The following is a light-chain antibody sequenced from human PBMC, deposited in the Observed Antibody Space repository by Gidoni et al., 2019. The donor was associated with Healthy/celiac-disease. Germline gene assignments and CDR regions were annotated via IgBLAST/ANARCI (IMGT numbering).Light chain of an antibody. J-gene: IGKJ5*01. V-gene: IGKV4-1*01. CDR2: WAS. CDR1: QSVLYSSNNKNY. CDR3: QQYYSTLPIT. Sequence: DIVMTQSPDSLAVSLGERDTINCKSSQSVLYSSNNKNYLAWYQQKPGQPPKLLIYWASTRESGVPDRFSGSGSGTDFTLTISSLQAEDVAVYYCQQYYSTLPITFXQXTRLXIK.